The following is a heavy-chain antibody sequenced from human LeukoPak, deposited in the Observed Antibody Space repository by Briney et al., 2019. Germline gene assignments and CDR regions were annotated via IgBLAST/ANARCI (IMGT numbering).Heavy chain of an antibody. Sequence: KPGGSLRLSCAAPGFTFSYAYMNWGREAPGKGPEWVGRIKNKGDGGTTDYAAPVKGRFTISRDDSKNMLYLQMNSLTTEDTAVYYCTTVTMVREINWGQGTLVTVSS. CDR1: GFTFSYAY. J-gene: IGHJ4*02. CDR3: TTVTMVREIN. D-gene: IGHD3-10*01. CDR2: IKNKGDGGTT. V-gene: IGHV3-15*01.